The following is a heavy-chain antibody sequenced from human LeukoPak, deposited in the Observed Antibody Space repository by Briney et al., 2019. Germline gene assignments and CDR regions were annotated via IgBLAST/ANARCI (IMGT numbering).Heavy chain of an antibody. J-gene: IGHJ4*02. Sequence: PGGSLRLSCAASGFTFSSYEMNWVRQAPGKGLEWVSYISSSGSTIYYADSVKGRFTISRDNARNSLYLQMNSLRAEDTAVYYCARVFGQWQNYWGQGTLVTVSS. V-gene: IGHV3-48*03. CDR1: GFTFSSYE. D-gene: IGHD6-19*01. CDR2: ISSSGSTI. CDR3: ARVFGQWQNY.